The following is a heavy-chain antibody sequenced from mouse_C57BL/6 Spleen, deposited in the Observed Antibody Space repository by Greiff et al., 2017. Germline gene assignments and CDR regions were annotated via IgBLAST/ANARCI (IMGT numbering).Heavy chain of an antibody. CDR2: ISRGSSNI. CDR3: ARQNDYGSSYVFYLDY. V-gene: IGHV5-17*01. CDR1: GFTFSDYG. D-gene: IGHD1-1*01. Sequence: EVHLVESGGGLVKPGGSLKLSCAASGFTFSDYGMHWVRQAPEKGLEWVAYISRGSSNIYYAATVKGRFTISRDNAKNTLFLQMTSLSSEDTAMYYCARQNDYGSSYVFYLDYGGQGNTLTVSS. J-gene: IGHJ2*01.